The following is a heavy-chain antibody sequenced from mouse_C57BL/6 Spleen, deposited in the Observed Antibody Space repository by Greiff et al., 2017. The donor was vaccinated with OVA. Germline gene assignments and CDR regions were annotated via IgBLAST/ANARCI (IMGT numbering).Heavy chain of an antibody. CDR3: ARPGSSYVYGDV. CDR2: IDPSDSET. Sequence: VQLQQPGAELVRPGSSVKLSCKASGYTFTSYWMHWVKQRPIQGLEWIGNIDPSDSETHYNQKFKDKATLTVDKSSSTAYMQLSSLTSEDSAVYCCARPGSSYVYGDVWGTGTTVTVSS. CDR1: GYTFTSYW. D-gene: IGHD1-1*01. J-gene: IGHJ1*03. V-gene: IGHV1-52*01.